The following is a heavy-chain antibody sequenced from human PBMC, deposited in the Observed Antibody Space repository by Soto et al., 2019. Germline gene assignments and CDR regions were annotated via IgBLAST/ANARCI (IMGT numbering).Heavy chain of an antibody. Sequence: PSQTLSLTCAISGYSVSSNSAAWNWIRQSPSRGLEWLGRTYYRSKWYNDYAVSVKSRITINPDTSKNQFPLQLNSVTPEDTAVYFCARDNEYSSGWYRNWFDPWGQGTLVTVSS. D-gene: IGHD6-19*01. CDR3: ARDNEYSSGWYRNWFDP. CDR1: GYSVSSNSAA. J-gene: IGHJ5*02. CDR2: TYYRSKWYN. V-gene: IGHV6-1*01.